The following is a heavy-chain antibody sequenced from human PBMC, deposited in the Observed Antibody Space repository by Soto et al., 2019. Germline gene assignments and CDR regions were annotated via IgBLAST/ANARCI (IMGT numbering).Heavy chain of an antibody. CDR2: LYDVFGS. D-gene: IGHD1-1*01. V-gene: IGHV3-53*01. J-gene: IGHJ3*01. CDR3: ASWREREHAFDV. Sequence: DVQLVESGGGLIQPGESLRLSCVAFGLTVSGTKYVAWVRQAPGKGLEWVSALYDVFGSFYADSVKGRFTTSSDRSRSTVYLQMNDLMPDDTAVYCCASWREREHAFDVWGQGTAVIVSP. CDR1: GLTVSGTKY.